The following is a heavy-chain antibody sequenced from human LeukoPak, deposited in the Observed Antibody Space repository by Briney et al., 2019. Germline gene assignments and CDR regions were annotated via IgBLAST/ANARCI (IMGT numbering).Heavy chain of an antibody. CDR3: ARSFTIVVISGRDNWFDP. J-gene: IGHJ5*02. V-gene: IGHV4-61*02. CDR2: IYTSGST. Sequence: SETLSLTCTVSGGSISSGSYYWSWIRQPAGKGLEWIGRIYTSGSTNYNHSLKSRVTISVDTSKNQFSLKLSSVTAADTAVYYCARSFTIVVISGRDNWFDPWGQGTLVAVSS. CDR1: GGSISSGSYY. D-gene: IGHD1-26*01.